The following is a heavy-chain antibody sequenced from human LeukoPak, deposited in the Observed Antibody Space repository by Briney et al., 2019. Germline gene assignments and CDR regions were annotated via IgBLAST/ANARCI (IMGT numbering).Heavy chain of an antibody. J-gene: IGHJ4*02. CDR3: ARFAAVAGNDFDY. D-gene: IGHD6-19*01. V-gene: IGHV5-10-1*01. Sequence: GESLKISCQGSGSSFTSYWISWVRQLPGKGLEWMGRIDPSDSYTNYSPSFQGHVTISADKSISTAYLQWSSLKASDTAMYYCARFAAVAGNDFDYGGQGTLVTVSS. CDR2: IDPSDSYT. CDR1: GSSFTSYW.